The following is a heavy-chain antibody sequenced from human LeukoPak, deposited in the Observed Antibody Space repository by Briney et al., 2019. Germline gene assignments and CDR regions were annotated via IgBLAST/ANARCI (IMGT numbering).Heavy chain of an antibody. Sequence: ASVKVSFKSSGYTFTIYGISWVRQAPGQGLERMGWISAYNGNTNYAQKLQGRVTMPTDTSTSTDYMELRSLRSDGTAVYYCARGLGIGSTSATGDYWGQGTLVTVSS. D-gene: IGHD2-2*01. CDR1: GYTFTIYG. J-gene: IGHJ4*02. CDR3: ARGLGIGSTSATGDY. V-gene: IGHV1-18*01. CDR2: ISAYNGNT.